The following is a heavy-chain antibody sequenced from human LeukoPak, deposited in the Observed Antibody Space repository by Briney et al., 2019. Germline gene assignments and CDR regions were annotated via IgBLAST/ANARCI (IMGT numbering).Heavy chain of an antibody. CDR2: ITVDGNSK. Sequence: PGRSLRLSCAASGFPFSIYGMHWVRQAPGKLLEWVAIITVDGNSKYYADAVKGRFPVSRDNSKNTLYLQMSTLRTEDTAVYYCAKDLSYGSYSFDSWGQGALVTVSS. CDR1: GFPFSIYG. J-gene: IGHJ4*02. CDR3: AKDLSYGSYSFDS. D-gene: IGHD3-10*01. V-gene: IGHV3-30*18.